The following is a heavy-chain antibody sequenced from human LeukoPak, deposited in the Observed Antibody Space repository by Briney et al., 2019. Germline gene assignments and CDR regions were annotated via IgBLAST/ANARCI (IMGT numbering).Heavy chain of an antibody. V-gene: IGHV1-8*03. CDR1: GYTFTSYD. CDR2: MNPNSGNT. CDR3: PRGRPRTRPDNWFDP. J-gene: IGHJ5*02. D-gene: IGHD1-1*01. Sequence: ASVKVSCKASGYTFTSYDINWVRQATGQGLEWMGWMNPNSGNTGYAQKFQGRVTITRNTSISTAYMELSSLRSEDTAVYYCPRGRPRTRPDNWFDPWGQGTLVTVSS.